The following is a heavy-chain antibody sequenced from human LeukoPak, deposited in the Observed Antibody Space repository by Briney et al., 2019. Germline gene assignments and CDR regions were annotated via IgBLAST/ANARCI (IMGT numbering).Heavy chain of an antibody. V-gene: IGHV4-4*07. CDR1: GGSISSYY. J-gene: IGHJ5*02. D-gene: IGHD2-15*01. Sequence: SETLSLTCTVSGGSISSYYWSWIRQPAGKGLEWIGRIYTSGSTNYNPSLKSRATMSVDTSKNQFSLKLSSVTAADTAVYYCARYCSGGSCYDWFDPWGQGTLVTVSS. CDR2: IYTSGST. CDR3: ARYCSGGSCYDWFDP.